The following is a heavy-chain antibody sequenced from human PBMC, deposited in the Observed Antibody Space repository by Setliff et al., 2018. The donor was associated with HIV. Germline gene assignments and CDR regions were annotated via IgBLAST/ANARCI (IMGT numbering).Heavy chain of an antibody. CDR2: IRSKAYGGTT. V-gene: IGHV3-49*04. CDR3: TRERDVVVVAATSDY. CDR1: GFTLGDYA. Sequence: GGSLRLSCTASGFTLGDYAMSWVRQAPGKGLEWVGFIRSKAYGGTTEYAASVKGRFTISRDDSKSIAYLQMNSLKTEDTAVYYCTRERDVVVVAATSDYWGQGTLVTVSS. J-gene: IGHJ4*02. D-gene: IGHD2-15*01.